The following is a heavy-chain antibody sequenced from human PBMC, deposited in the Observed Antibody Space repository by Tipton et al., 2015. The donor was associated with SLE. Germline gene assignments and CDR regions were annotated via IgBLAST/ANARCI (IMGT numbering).Heavy chain of an antibody. CDR2: FYHSGNT. CDR3: ARGMVTWRGAIVGVDV. CDR1: RYSISSGYY. D-gene: IGHD2-21*02. Sequence: TLSLTCIVSRYSISSGYYWGWMRQAPGKELEWIGSFYHSGNTYYNPSLTSRVTISVDPAKNQFSLKLTSVTAPDTAVYYCARGMVTWRGAIVGVDVWGQGTTVNVSS. V-gene: IGHV4-38-2*02. J-gene: IGHJ6*02.